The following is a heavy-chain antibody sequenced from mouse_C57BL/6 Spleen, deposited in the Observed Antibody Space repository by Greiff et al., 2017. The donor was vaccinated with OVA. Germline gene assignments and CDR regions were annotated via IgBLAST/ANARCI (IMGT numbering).Heavy chain of an antibody. J-gene: IGHJ2*01. D-gene: IGHD1-1*01. Sequence: QVQLQQSGPELVKPGASVKISCKASGYSFTSYYIHWVKQRPGQGLEWIGWIYPGSGNTKYNEKFKGKATLTADTSSSTAYMQLSSLTSEDAAVYYCARDTTVVPFDYWGQGTTLTVST. CDR1: GYSFTSYY. CDR2: IYPGSGNT. V-gene: IGHV1-66*01. CDR3: ARDTTVVPFDY.